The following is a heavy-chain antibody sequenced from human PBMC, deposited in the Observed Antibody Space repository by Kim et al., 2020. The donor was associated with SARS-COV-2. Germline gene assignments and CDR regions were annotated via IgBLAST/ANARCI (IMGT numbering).Heavy chain of an antibody. CDR3: ANAPTEYSSSWSFDY. V-gene: IGHV1-46*01. CDR1: GYTFTSYY. J-gene: IGHJ4*02. D-gene: IGHD6-13*01. Sequence: ASVKVSCKASGYTFTSYYMHWVRQAPGQGLEWMGIINPSGGSTSYAQKFQGRVTMTRDTSTSTVYMELSSLRSEDTAVNYCANAPTEYSSSWSFDYWGQGTLVTVSS. CDR2: INPSGGST.